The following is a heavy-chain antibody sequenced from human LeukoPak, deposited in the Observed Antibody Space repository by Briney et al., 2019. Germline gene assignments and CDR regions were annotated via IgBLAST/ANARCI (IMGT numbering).Heavy chain of an antibody. CDR2: IYTSGST. V-gene: IGHV4-4*07. J-gene: IGHJ3*02. Sequence: KPSETLSLTCTVSGGSISSYYWSWIRQPAGKGLEWIGRIYTSGSTNYNPSLKSRVTMSVDTSKNQFSLKLSPVTAADTAVYYCARDCSGGSCYSDDAFDIWGQGTMVTVSS. CDR3: ARDCSGGSCYSDDAFDI. CDR1: GGSISSYY. D-gene: IGHD2-15*01.